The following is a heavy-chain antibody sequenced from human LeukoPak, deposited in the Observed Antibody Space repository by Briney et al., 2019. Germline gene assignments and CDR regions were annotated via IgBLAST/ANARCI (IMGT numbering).Heavy chain of an antibody. Sequence: GASVKVSCKASGYTFTGYYMHWVRQAPGQGLEWMGRINPNSGGTNYAQKFQGWVTMTRDTSTSTAYMELSRLRSDDTAVYYCARAYDSSGYYYLDYWGQGTLVTVSS. CDR1: GYTFTGYY. J-gene: IGHJ4*02. CDR2: INPNSGGT. CDR3: ARAYDSSGYYYLDY. D-gene: IGHD3-22*01. V-gene: IGHV1-2*04.